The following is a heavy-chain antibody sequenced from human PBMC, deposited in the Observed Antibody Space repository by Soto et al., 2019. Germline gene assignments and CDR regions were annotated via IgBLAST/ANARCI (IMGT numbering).Heavy chain of an antibody. CDR3: SYGTFGYKDF. V-gene: IGHV3-74*01. J-gene: IGHJ4*02. CDR1: GYTFSHYW. D-gene: IGHD3-10*01. CDR2: VNSDGTIT. Sequence: PGGSLRLSCAASGYTFSHYWMHWVRQAPGKGLVWVSRVNSDGTITTYADSVKGRFTISRDNAKNTLYLQMNSLGVEDTALYYCSYGTFGYKDFWGQGTPVTVSS.